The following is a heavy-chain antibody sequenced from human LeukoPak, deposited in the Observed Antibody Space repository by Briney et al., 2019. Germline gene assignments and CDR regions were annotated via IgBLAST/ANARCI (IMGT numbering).Heavy chain of an antibody. CDR3: ARGRVVVVAAYYYHMDV. V-gene: IGHV4-34*01. CDR2: INHSGST. D-gene: IGHD2-15*01. CDR1: GGSFSGYY. J-gene: IGHJ6*03. Sequence: SEPLSLTCAVYGGSFSGYYWSWIRQPPGKGLEWIGEINHSGSTNYNPSLKSRVTISVDTSKNQFSLKLSSVTAADTAVYYCARGRVVVVAAYYYHMDVWGKGTTVTVSS.